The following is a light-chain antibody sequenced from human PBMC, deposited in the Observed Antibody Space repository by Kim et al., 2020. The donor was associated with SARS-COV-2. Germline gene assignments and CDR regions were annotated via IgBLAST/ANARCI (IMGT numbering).Light chain of an antibody. CDR3: QQSYNTPYT. CDR1: QNINIY. J-gene: IGKJ2*01. V-gene: IGKV1-39*01. Sequence: SAFVGDTGTITCRARQNINIYLNWYQQKPGNAPKVLISAASSLEGGCPSRFSGSGSGTEFTLTIGSLQPEDFATYYCQQSYNTPYTFGQGTKLEI. CDR2: AAS.